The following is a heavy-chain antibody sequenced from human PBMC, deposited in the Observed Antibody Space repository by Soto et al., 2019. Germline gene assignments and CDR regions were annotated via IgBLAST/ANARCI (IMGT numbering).Heavy chain of an antibody. CDR3: ARTAGYYRGRQFDY. CDR2: IDWDDDK. D-gene: IGHD3-10*01. J-gene: IGHJ4*02. CDR1: GFPLGTTGMR. Sequence: GSGPTLVNPTQTLTLTCTFSGFPLGTTGMRVSWIRQPPGKALEWLARIDWDDDKFYSTSLKTRLTISKDTSKNQVVLRMTNMDPADTATYYCARTAGYYRGRQFDYWGQGTLVTVSS. V-gene: IGHV2-70*04.